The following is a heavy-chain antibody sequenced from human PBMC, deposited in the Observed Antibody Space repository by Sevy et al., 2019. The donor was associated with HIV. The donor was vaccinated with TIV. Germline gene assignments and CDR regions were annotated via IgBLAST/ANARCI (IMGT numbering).Heavy chain of an antibody. D-gene: IGHD2-2*01. V-gene: IGHV1-8*03. J-gene: IGHJ5*02. CDR3: ARGFLTPDIVPYLDWSGGSWLDP. CDR2: MNPNSGNT. Sequence: ASVKVSCKASGYTFTNYHIHWVRQATGQGLEWMGWMNPNSGNTAYAQKFEGRVTITRNTSISTAYMELSSLKSDDTAVYYCARGFLTPDIVPYLDWSGGSWLDPWGQGTLVTVSS. CDR1: GYTFTNYH.